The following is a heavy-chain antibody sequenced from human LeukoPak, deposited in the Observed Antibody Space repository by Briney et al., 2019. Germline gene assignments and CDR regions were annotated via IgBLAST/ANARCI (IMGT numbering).Heavy chain of an antibody. V-gene: IGHV4-39*07. D-gene: IGHD2-2*01. CDR1: GGSISTGSYY. CDR2: IYYSGST. J-gene: IGHJ4*02. Sequence: SETPSLTCTVSVSGGSISTGSYYWGWIRQPPGKGLEWIGNIYYSGSTFYNPSLKSRVTISVDTSKNQFSLKLSSVTAADTAVYYCARASAMGSYYFDYWGQGTLVTVSS. CDR3: ARASAMGSYYFDY.